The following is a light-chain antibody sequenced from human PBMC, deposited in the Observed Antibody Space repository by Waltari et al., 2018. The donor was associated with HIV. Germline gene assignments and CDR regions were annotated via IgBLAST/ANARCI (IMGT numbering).Light chain of an antibody. CDR3: HAWDGSTVV. J-gene: IGLJ2*01. CDR2: EDR. Sequence: SYELIQPPSVSVSPGQTASITCSGDKLGVKFCSWYQQKPGQSPVVIIYEDRKRPSGIPERFSGSNSGNTATLTISGAQAMDEADYYCHAWDGSTVVFGGGTKLTVL. CDR1: KLGVKF. V-gene: IGLV3-1*01.